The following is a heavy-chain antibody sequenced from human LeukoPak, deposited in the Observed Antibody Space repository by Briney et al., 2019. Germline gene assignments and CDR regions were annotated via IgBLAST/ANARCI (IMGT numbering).Heavy chain of an antibody. V-gene: IGHV5-51*01. CDR2: IYPRDSDT. D-gene: IGHD1-26*01. Sequence: GESLKISCQGSGFDFTNYWIAWVRQMSGKGLEWMGIIYPRDSDTRYSPSFQGQVTISADKSISTACLQWSSLKASDTAMYYCARVPTLVGPTQLDYWGQGTLVTVSS. J-gene: IGHJ4*02. CDR3: ARVPTLVGPTQLDY. CDR1: GFDFTNYW.